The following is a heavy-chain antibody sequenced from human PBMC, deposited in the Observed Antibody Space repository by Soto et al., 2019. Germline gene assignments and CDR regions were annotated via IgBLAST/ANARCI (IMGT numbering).Heavy chain of an antibody. V-gene: IGHV3-30-3*01. D-gene: IGHD1-26*01. J-gene: IGHJ3*02. CDR3: ARDLWDLGYSGSYHDAFDI. CDR2: ISYDGSNK. CDR1: GFTFSSYA. Sequence: GGSLRLSCAASGFTFSSYAMHWVRQAPGKGLEWVAVISYDGSNKYYADSVKGRFTISRDNSKNTLYLQMNSLRAEDTAVYYCARDLWDLGYSGSYHDAFDIWGQGTMVTVSS.